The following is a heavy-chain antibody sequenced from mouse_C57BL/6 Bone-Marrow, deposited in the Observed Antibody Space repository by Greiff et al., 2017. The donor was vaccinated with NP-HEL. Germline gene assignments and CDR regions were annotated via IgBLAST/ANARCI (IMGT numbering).Heavy chain of an antibody. J-gene: IGHJ3*01. V-gene: IGHV14-4*01. CDR2: IDPENGDT. CDR3: TPYYDYDSAWFAY. Sequence: VQLQQSGAELVRPGASVKLSCTASGFNIKDDYMHWVKQRPEQGLEWIGWIDPENGDTEYASKFQGKANITADTSSNTAYLQLSSLTSEDTAVYYCTPYYDYDSAWFAYWGQGTLVTVSA. D-gene: IGHD2-4*01. CDR1: GFNIKDDY.